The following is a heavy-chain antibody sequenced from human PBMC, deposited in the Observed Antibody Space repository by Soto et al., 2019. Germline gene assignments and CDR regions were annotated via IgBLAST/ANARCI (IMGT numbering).Heavy chain of an antibody. V-gene: IGHV3-33*01. CDR3: ARDSWGMDV. CDR2: IWFDGSNN. Sequence: QVQLVESGGGVVQPGRSLRLSCAASGFTFSSYGMNWVRQAPGKGLEWVAGIWFDGSNNYYADSVKGRFTISRDDSKNTLYLHMDSLRAEDTAVYYCARDSWGMDVWGQGTTVTVSS. CDR1: GFTFSSYG. J-gene: IGHJ6*02.